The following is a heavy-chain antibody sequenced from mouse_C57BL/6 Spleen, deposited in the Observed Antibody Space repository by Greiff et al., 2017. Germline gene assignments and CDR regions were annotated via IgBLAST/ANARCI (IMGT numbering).Heavy chain of an antibody. J-gene: IGHJ3*01. CDR3: ARSTGTSWFAY. V-gene: IGHV1-26*01. CDR1: GYTFTDYY. D-gene: IGHD4-1*02. CDR2: INPNNGGT. Sequence: EVQLQQSGPELVKPGASVKISCKASGYTFTDYYMNWVKQSHGKSLEWIGDINPNNGGTSYNQKFKGKATLTVDKSSSPAYMELRRLTSEDSAVYYCARSTGTSWFAYWGQGTLVTVSA.